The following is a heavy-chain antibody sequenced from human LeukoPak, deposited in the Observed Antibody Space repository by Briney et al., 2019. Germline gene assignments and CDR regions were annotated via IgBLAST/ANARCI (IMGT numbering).Heavy chain of an antibody. CDR2: INPNSGGT. Sequence: ASVKVSCKASGYTFTGYYMHWVRQAPGQGLEWMGWINPNSGGTNYAQKFQGRVTMTRDTSISTAYMELKSLRSDDTAVYYCARYPNYGSGSPNDYWGQGTLVTVSS. D-gene: IGHD3-10*01. CDR1: GYTFTGYY. CDR3: ARYPNYGSGSPNDY. V-gene: IGHV1-2*02. J-gene: IGHJ4*02.